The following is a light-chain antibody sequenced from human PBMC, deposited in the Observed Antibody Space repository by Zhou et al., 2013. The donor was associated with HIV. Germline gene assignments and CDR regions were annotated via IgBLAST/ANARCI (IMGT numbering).Light chain of an antibody. V-gene: IGKV1-39*01. J-gene: IGKJ2*01. Sequence: DIQMTQSPSSLSASVGDRVTITCRASQTISTFLLWYQQKPGKAPNLLIYDASTLQTGVPSRFSGRGSGTDFTLTINRLHPEDFATYYCQQANRFPQTFGQGTKVEIK. CDR1: QTISTF. CDR3: QQANRFPQT. CDR2: DAS.